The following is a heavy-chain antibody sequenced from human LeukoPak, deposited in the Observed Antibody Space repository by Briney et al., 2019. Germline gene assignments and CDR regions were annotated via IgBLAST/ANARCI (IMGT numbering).Heavy chain of an antibody. J-gene: IGHJ4*02. D-gene: IGHD3-10*01. CDR1: GFTVSSNY. V-gene: IGHV3-53*01. CDR3: ARDRDYGSGYFDY. CDR2: IYSGGST. Sequence: PGGSLRLSCVASGFTVSSNYMSWVRQAPGKGLEWVSVIYSGGSTYYADSVKGRFTISRDKSKNTLYLQMKSLRAEDTAVYYCARDRDYGSGYFDYWGQGTLVTVSS.